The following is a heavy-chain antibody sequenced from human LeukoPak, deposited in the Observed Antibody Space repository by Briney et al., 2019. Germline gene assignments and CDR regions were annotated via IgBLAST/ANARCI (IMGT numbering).Heavy chain of an antibody. CDR1: GFTFSDYY. CDR2: ISSSGSTI. Sequence: GGSLRLSCAASGFTFSDYYMSWIRQAPGKGLERVSYISSSGSTIYYADSVKGRFTISRDNAKNSLYLQMNSLRAEDTAVYYCARVSSSWYYVNYYYYFDYWGQGTLVTVSS. D-gene: IGHD6-13*01. CDR3: ARVSSSWYYVNYYYYFDY. J-gene: IGHJ4*02. V-gene: IGHV3-11*01.